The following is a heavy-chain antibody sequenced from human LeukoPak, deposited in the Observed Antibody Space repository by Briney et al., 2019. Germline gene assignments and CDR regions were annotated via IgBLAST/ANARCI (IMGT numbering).Heavy chain of an antibody. CDR1: GYTFTGYY. D-gene: IGHD1-26*01. J-gene: IGHJ3*02. CDR2: INPNSGGT. CDR3: ARDLGATDAFDI. Sequence: ASVKVSCKASGYTFTGYYIHWVRQAPGQGLEWMGWINPNSGGTNYAQKFQGRVTMTRDTSISTAYMELSRLRSDDTAVYYCARDLGATDAFDIWGQGTMVTVSS. V-gene: IGHV1-2*02.